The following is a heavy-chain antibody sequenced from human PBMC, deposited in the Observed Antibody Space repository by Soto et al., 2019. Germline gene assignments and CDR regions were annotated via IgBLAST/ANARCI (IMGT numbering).Heavy chain of an antibody. CDR2: IIPSFGTA. V-gene: IGHV1-69*01. CDR3: ASSGSYHNPLG. J-gene: IGHJ4*02. D-gene: IGHD1-26*01. CDR1: GGTFSSYA. Sequence: QVQLVQSGAEVKKPGSSVKVSCKASGGTFSSYAISWVRQAPVQGLEWMGGIIPSFGTANYAQKFQGRVTITAEESTSTAYMELSSLKSEDTAVYYCASSGSYHNPLGWGQGTLVTVSA.